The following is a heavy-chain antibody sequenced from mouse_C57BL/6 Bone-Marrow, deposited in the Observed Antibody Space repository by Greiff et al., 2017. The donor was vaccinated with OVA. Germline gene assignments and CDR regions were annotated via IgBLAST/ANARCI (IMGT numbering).Heavy chain of an antibody. Sequence: QVQLQQSGAELAKPGASVKLSCKASGYTFTSYWMHWVKQRPGQGLEWIGYINPSSGYTKYNQKFKDKATLTADKSSSTAYMQLSSLTYEDSAVYDCHYYGSSYVMDYWGQGTSVTVSS. V-gene: IGHV1-7*01. CDR1: GYTFTSYW. CDR3: HYYGSSYVMDY. CDR2: INPSSGYT. D-gene: IGHD1-1*01. J-gene: IGHJ4*01.